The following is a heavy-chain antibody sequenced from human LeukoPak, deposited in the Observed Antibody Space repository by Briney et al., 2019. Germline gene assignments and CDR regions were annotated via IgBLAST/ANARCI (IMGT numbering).Heavy chain of an antibody. V-gene: IGHV4-61*02. Sequence: SETLSLTCTVSGGSISSGGYFWSWIRQPAGKGLEWIGRFYSSGSTNYNPSLQSRVTISVDTSKNHFSLKLTSVTAADTAVYYCALGNCPTTSCYPGVAFDIWGQGTMVTVSS. J-gene: IGHJ3*02. CDR1: GGSISSGGYF. CDR3: ALGNCPTTSCYPGVAFDI. CDR2: FYSSGST. D-gene: IGHD2-2*01.